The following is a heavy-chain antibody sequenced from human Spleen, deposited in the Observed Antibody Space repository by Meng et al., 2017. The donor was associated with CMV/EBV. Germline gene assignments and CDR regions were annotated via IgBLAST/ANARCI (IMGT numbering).Heavy chain of an antibody. V-gene: IGHV3-49*04. D-gene: IGHD3-3*01. CDR1: GFTFSSFA. CDR3: VKEHLPVFGVGLPGDY. J-gene: IGHJ4*02. Sequence: GESLKISCTASGFTFSSFAMSWVRQTPAKGLEWVGLIRSRAYGGTTEYAASVRGRFTVSRDDSKNIAYLQMNGLKTEDTAVYSCVKEHLPVFGVGLPGDYWGQGTLVTVSS. CDR2: IRSRAYGGTT.